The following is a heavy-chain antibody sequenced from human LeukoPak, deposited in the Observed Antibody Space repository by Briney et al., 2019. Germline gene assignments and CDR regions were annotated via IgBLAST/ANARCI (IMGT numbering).Heavy chain of an antibody. CDR2: IIPIFGTA. J-gene: IGHJ4*02. D-gene: IGHD4-17*01. V-gene: IGHV1-69*13. CDR3: AREGDYGLWFDY. CDR1: GDTFSSYA. Sequence: SVKVSCKAPGDTFSSYAISWVRQAPGQGLEWMGGIIPIFGTANYAQKFQGRVTITADESTSTAYMELSSLRSEDTAVYYCAREGDYGLWFDYWGQGTLVTVSS.